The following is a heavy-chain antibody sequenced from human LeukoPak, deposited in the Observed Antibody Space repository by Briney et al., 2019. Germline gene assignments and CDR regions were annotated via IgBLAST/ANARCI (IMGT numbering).Heavy chain of an antibody. V-gene: IGHV4-30-2*01. J-gene: IGHJ5*02. Sequence: SSETLSLTCTVSGGSTSSGGYYWSWIRQPPGKGLEWIGYIYHSGSTYYNPSLKSRVTISVDRSKNQFSLKLSSVTAADTAVYYCARGVATISNWFDPWGQGTLVTVSS. CDR1: GGSTSSGGYY. CDR3: ARGVATISNWFDP. CDR2: IYHSGST. D-gene: IGHD5-12*01.